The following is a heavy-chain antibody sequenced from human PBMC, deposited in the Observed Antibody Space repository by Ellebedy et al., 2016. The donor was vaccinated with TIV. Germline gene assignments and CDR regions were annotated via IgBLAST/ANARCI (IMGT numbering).Heavy chain of an antibody. CDR1: GGSFSGYY. V-gene: IGHV4-34*01. D-gene: IGHD5-12*01. Sequence: SETLSLXXAVYGGSFSGYYWSWIRQPPGKGLEWIGEINHSGSTNYNPSLKSRVTISVDKSKNQFSLKLSSVTAADTAVYYCARELGAGRLRLGYNDYWGQGTLVTVSS. CDR3: ARELGAGRLRLGYNDY. J-gene: IGHJ4*02. CDR2: INHSGST.